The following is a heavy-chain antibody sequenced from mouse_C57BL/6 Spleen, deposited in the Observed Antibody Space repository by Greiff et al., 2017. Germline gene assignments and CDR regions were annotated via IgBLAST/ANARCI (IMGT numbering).Heavy chain of an antibody. J-gene: IGHJ2*01. CDR3: ARKGLRPFDY. CDR1: GYTFTSYW. CDR2: IDPSDSYT. V-gene: IGHV1-50*01. Sequence: VQLQQPGAELVKPGASVKLSCKASGYTFTSYWMQWVKQRPGQGLEWIGEIDPSDSYTNYNQQFKGKATLTVDTSSSTAYMQLSSLTSEDSAVYYCARKGLRPFDYWGQGTTLTVSS. D-gene: IGHD1-2*01.